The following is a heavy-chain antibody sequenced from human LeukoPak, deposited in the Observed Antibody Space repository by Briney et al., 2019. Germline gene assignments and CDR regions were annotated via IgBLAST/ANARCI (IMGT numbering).Heavy chain of an antibody. J-gene: IGHJ4*02. CDR2: MNPNSGNT. Sequence: VASVKVSCKASGYTFTSCDINWVRQATGQGLEWIGWMNPNSGNTGYGQSFQGRVTMTRDNSISTAYMELSSLRSEDTAIYYCTRGSSGRRDYWGQGTLVTVSS. CDR3: TRGSSGRRDY. CDR1: GYTFTSCD. V-gene: IGHV1-8*01. D-gene: IGHD6-19*01.